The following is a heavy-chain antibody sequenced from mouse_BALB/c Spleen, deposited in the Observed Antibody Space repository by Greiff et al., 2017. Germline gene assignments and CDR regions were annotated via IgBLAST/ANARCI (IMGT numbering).Heavy chain of an antibody. Sequence: EVKVEESGGGLVKLGGSLKLSCAASGFTFSSYYMSWVRQTPEKRLELVAAINSNGGSTYYPDTVKGRFTISRDNAKNTLYLQMSSLKSEDTALYYCARSSSYWYFDVWGAGTTVTVSS. CDR3: ARSSSYWYFDV. CDR1: GFTFSSYY. CDR2: INSNGGST. J-gene: IGHJ1*01. V-gene: IGHV5-6-2*01. D-gene: IGHD1-1*01.